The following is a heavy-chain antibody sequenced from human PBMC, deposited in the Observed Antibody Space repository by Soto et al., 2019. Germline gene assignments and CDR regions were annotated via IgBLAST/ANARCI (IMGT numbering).Heavy chain of an antibody. D-gene: IGHD2-15*01. V-gene: IGHV4-31*03. CDR2: IYYSGST. CDR1: GGSISIGGYY. Sequence: TLSLTCTVSGGSISIGGYYLSWIRQHPGKGLEWIGYIYYSGSTNYNPSLKSRVTISVDTSKNQFSLKLSSVTAADTAVYYCARAMVVVAATRYDAFDIWGQGTMVTVSS. CDR3: ARAMVVVAATRYDAFDI. J-gene: IGHJ3*02.